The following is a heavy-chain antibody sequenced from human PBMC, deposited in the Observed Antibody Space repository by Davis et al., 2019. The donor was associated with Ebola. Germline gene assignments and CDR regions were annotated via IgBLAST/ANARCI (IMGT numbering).Heavy chain of an antibody. CDR3: ARDHDYGFDY. V-gene: IGHV3-69-1*02. CDR2: IRGDGTI. CDR1: GGSISSYY. J-gene: IGHJ4*01. Sequence: PGGSLRLSCTVSGGSISSYYWSWIRQPPGKGLEWIPHIRGDGTISYSDSVKGRLTISRDNAKSSLYLQMNSLREEDTAVYYCARDHDYGFDYWGHGTLVTVSS. D-gene: IGHD4-17*01.